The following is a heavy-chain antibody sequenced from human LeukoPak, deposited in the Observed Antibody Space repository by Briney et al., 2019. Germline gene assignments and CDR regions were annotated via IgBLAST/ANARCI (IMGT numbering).Heavy chain of an antibody. CDR1: GASISGYY. V-gene: IGHV4-4*07. Sequence: PSETLSPTCTVSGASISGYYWTWIRQPAGKGLEWIGRIYTSGSTKYNPSLKSRVSMSVDTSRNQFSLKVSSVTAADTAVYYCARVICGGGSCYSDNWFDPWGQGTLVTVSS. CDR2: IYTSGST. CDR3: ARVICGGGSCYSDNWFDP. J-gene: IGHJ5*02. D-gene: IGHD2-15*01.